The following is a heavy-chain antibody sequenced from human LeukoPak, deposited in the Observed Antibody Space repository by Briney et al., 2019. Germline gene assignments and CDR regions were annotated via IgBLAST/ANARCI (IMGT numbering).Heavy chain of an antibody. V-gene: IGHV3-15*01. D-gene: IGHD3-10*01. Sequence: PGGSLRLSCAASGFTFSNAWMSWVRQAPGKGLEWVARIKSKTDGGTTDYAAPVKGRFTISRDDSKNTLYLQMNSLKTEDTAVYYCTTDSPLLWFGDVQAGYFDYWGQGTLVTVSS. J-gene: IGHJ4*02. CDR3: TTDSPLLWFGDVQAGYFDY. CDR2: IKSKTDGGTT. CDR1: GFTFSNAW.